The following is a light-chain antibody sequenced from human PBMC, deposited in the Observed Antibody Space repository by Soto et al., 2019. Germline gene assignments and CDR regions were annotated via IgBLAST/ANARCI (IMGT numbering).Light chain of an antibody. Sequence: DIVLTQVPGTLSLSPGERATLSCRASQSVSSYLAWYQQKPGQAPRLLIYDASNRATAIPARFSGSGSGTEFILSISSLEPEAFAVYYCQQRSNWLTVGGGTKVDSK. CDR2: DAS. CDR3: QQRSNWLT. CDR1: QSVSSY. J-gene: IGKJ4*01. V-gene: IGKV3-11*01.